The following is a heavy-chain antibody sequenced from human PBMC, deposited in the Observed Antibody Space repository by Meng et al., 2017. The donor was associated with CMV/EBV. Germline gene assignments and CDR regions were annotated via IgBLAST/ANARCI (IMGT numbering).Heavy chain of an antibody. CDR2: INPNSGGT. CDR1: GYTFTGYY. Sequence: ASVKVSCKASGYTFTGYYMHWVRQAPGQGLEWMGWINPNSGGTNYAQKFQGRVTMTRDTSISTAYMELNSLRAEDTAVYYCARGSAYSGSCVDYWGQGTLVTVSS. J-gene: IGHJ4*02. CDR3: ARGSAYSGSCVDY. V-gene: IGHV1-2*02. D-gene: IGHD1-26*01.